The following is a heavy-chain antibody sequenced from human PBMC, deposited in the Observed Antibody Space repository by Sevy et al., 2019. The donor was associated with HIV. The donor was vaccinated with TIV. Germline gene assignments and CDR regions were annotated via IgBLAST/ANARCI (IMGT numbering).Heavy chain of an antibody. J-gene: IGHJ4*02. D-gene: IGHD3-22*01. V-gene: IGHV1-24*01. Sequence: ASVKVSYKVSGYTLTEFSMHWVRQAPGKGLEWMGSFDPEDRKTVYAQMFQGRVTMTEDTSTDTAYMELSSLRSEDTAVYYCAITKDYYESSGYPFDYWGQGTLVTVSS. CDR1: GYTLTEFS. CDR3: AITKDYYESSGYPFDY. CDR2: FDPEDRKT.